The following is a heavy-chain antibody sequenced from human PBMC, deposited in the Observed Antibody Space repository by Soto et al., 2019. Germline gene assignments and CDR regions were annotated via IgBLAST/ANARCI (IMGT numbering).Heavy chain of an antibody. J-gene: IGHJ5*02. CDR2: IIPIFGTA. CDR3: ARQAYNWNYSNWFDP. D-gene: IGHD1-7*01. V-gene: IGHV1-69*13. CDR1: GCSFSSYA. Sequence: SVKVSYKACGCSFSSYAISWVRQAPRQGVEWMGGIIPIFGTANYAQKFQGRVTITADESTSTAYMELSSLRSEDTAVYYCARQAYNWNYSNWFDPWGQGTLVTVSS.